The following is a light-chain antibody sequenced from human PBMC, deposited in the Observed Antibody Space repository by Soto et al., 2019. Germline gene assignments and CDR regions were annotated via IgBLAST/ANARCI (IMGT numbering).Light chain of an antibody. CDR1: PSVSGSN. CDR3: QQYGSSPLT. Sequence: EIVLTQSPGTLSLSPGERATLSCRASPSVSGSNLAWYQQKPGQAPRLVIYGASSRATGIPDRFSGSGSGTDFTLTISGLEPEEFAVYYCQQYGSSPLTFGGGTKVDIK. V-gene: IGKV3-20*01. CDR2: GAS. J-gene: IGKJ4*01.